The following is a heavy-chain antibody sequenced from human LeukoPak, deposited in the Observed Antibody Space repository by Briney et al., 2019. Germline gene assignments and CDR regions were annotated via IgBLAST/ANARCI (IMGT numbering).Heavy chain of an antibody. D-gene: IGHD2-2*01. CDR3: ARDDIVVVPAATAPFGY. Sequence: SETLSLTCTVSGGPISSSSYYWGWIRQPPGKGLEWIGSIYYSGSTYYNPSLKSRVTISVDTSKNQFSLKLSSVTAADTAVYYCARDDIVVVPAATAPFGYWGQGTLVTVSS. CDR1: GGPISSSSYY. V-gene: IGHV4-39*02. CDR2: IYYSGST. J-gene: IGHJ4*02.